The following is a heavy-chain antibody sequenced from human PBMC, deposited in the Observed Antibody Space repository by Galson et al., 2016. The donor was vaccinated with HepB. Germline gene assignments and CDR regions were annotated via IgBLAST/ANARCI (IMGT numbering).Heavy chain of an antibody. Sequence: QSGAEVKKPGESLRISCKTSGFSFTSYWINWVRQMPGKGLEWMGRIDPTDSYTNYNPSFQGHVTISADKSITTAYLQWNSLKASDTARYYCARQCPSSSWYWVYTWFDPWGQGTLVTVSS. J-gene: IGHJ5*02. CDR2: IDPTDSYT. CDR3: ARQCPSSSWYWVYTWFDP. V-gene: IGHV5-10-1*01. D-gene: IGHD6-13*01. CDR1: GFSFTSYW.